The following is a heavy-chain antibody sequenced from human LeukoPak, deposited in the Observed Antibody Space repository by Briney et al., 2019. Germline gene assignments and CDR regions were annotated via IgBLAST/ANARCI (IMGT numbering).Heavy chain of an antibody. D-gene: IGHD2-15*01. J-gene: IGHJ4*02. CDR1: GYSFTSYW. Sequence: GESLKISCKGSGYSFTSYWIGWVRQMPGKGLEWMGIIYPGDSDTRYSPSFQGQVTISADKSISTAYLQWSSLKASDTAMYYCARSRSSPYCSGGSRYSTEETYFDYWGQGTLVTVSS. CDR3: ARSRSSPYCSGGSRYSTEETYFDY. CDR2: IYPGDSDT. V-gene: IGHV5-51*01.